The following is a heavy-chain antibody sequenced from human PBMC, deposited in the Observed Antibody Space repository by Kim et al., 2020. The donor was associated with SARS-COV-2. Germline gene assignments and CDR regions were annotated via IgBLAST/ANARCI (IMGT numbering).Heavy chain of an antibody. CDR3: ARVGRDCSGDNCYSNNYG. CDR2: IKQDGSEK. D-gene: IGHD2-15*01. CDR1: GFTFSNYW. V-gene: IGHV3-7*01. J-gene: IGHJ6*01. Sequence: GGSLRLSCAASGFTFSNYWMTWVRQAPGKGLEWVANIKQDGSEKYYVDSVKGRFTISRDNAKNSLYLQMDSLRAEGTAVYYCARVGRDCSGDNCYSNNYG.